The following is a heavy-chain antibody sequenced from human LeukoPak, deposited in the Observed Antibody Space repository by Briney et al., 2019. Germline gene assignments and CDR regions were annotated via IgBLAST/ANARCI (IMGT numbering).Heavy chain of an antibody. J-gene: IGHJ6*02. Sequence: ASVKVSCKASGYTFTGYYMHWVRQAPGQGLEWMGWINPNSGGTNYAQKFQGRVTMSRDTSISTAYMELSKLRPDDTAVFYCAREVTSYGLDVWGQGTTVTVSS. CDR1: GYTFTGYY. CDR3: AREVTSYGLDV. CDR2: INPNSGGT. V-gene: IGHV1-2*02. D-gene: IGHD2-2*01.